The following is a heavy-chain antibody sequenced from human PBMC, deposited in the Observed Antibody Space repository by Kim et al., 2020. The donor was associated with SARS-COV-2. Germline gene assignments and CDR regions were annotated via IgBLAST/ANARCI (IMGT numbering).Heavy chain of an antibody. J-gene: IGHJ5*02. CDR2: IRGAGNYI. CDR1: GFTFSSYT. Sequence: GGSLRLSCAASGFTFSSYTMNWVRQAPGKGLEWVSSIRGAGNYIYYADSVKGRFTVSRDNAKSSLYLQMSSLRAEDTAVYYCARDPSYGDSPYNSFDPWGQGTLVTVSS. D-gene: IGHD4-17*01. CDR3: ARDPSYGDSPYNSFDP. V-gene: IGHV3-21*06.